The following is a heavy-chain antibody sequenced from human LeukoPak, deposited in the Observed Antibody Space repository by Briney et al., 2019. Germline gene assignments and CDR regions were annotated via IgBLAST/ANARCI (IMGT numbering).Heavy chain of an antibody. Sequence: SETLSLTCTVSGGSINFYYWNWIRQPAGKGLEWIGRIYSTGSTNYSPSLKSRVTMSVDKSKNQFSLNLSSVTAADTAVYYCARGHSPVTTKVSYFQHWGQGTLVTVSS. CDR3: ARGHSPVTTKVSYFQH. J-gene: IGHJ1*01. CDR2: IYSTGST. CDR1: GGSINFYY. V-gene: IGHV4-4*07. D-gene: IGHD4-17*01.